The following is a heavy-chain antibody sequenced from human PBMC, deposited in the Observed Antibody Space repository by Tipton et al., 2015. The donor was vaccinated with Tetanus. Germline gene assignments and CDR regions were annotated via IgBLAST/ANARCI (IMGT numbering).Heavy chain of an antibody. V-gene: IGHV3-53*01. CDR2: MYSGGDT. Sequence: SLRLSCVASGFIVSSHYMSWVRQAPGKGLEWVSVMYSGGDTYYVDSVKGRFSISRDNAKNTLYLQMNSLRVEDTAVYFCAREETRHGYKTFDSWGQGTPVTVSS. D-gene: IGHD5-24*01. CDR1: GFIVSSHY. CDR3: AREETRHGYKTFDS. J-gene: IGHJ4*02.